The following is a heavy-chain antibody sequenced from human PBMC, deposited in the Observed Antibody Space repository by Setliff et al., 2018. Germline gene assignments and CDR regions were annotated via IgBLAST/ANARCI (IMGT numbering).Heavy chain of an antibody. V-gene: IGHV1-69*06. CDR3: RLWFGELLRDY. CDR2: IIPIFGTP. CDR1: GGMSGTYS. D-gene: IGHD3-10*01. J-gene: IGHJ4*02. Sequence: SVKVSCKASGGMSGTYSISWVRQAPGQGLEWIGAIIPIFGTPNYAQNFQDRVTITADISTTTVFMEMSSLRTEDTAVYYCRLWFGELLRDYWGQGTLVTVSS.